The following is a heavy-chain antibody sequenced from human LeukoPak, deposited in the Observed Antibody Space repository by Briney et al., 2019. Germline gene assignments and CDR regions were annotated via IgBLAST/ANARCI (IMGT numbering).Heavy chain of an antibody. J-gene: IGHJ6*02. V-gene: IGHV3-13*01. D-gene: IGHD5-18*01. Sequence: QPGGSLRLSCAASGFTLSNYDMHWVRQATGKGLEWVSGIDIPGNTYYPDSVKGRFTMSRESAKNSLYLQMNSLRAGDTAVYYCARDPANSYGYWYGMDVWGQGTTVTVSS. CDR3: ARDPANSYGYWYGMDV. CDR2: IDIPGNT. CDR1: GFTLSNYD.